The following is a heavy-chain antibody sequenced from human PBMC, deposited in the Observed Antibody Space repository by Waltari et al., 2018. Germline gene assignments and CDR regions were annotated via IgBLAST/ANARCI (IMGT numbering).Heavy chain of an antibody. CDR1: GGSISSSSYY. J-gene: IGHJ4*02. CDR3: ATDCGGDCYPEDYFDY. D-gene: IGHD2-21*01. CDR2: IYYSGST. Sequence: QLQLQESGPGLVKPSETLSLTCTVSGGSISSSSYYWGWIRQPPGKGLEWIGSIYYSGSTYYNPSLKSRVTISVDTSKNQFSLKLSSVTAADTAVYYCATDCGGDCYPEDYFDYWGQGTLVTVSS. V-gene: IGHV4-39*01.